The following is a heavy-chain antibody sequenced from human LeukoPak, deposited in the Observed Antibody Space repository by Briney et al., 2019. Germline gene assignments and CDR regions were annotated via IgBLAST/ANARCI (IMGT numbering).Heavy chain of an antibody. Sequence: ASVKVSCKASGYTFTSYGFTWVRQAPGQGLEWMGWINPNSGGTNYAQKFQGRVTMTRDTSISTAYMELSRLRSDDTAVYYCARGDDYDYVWGSYRHSFDYWGQGTLVTVSS. CDR3: ARGDDYDYVWGSYRHSFDY. V-gene: IGHV1-2*02. CDR2: INPNSGGT. J-gene: IGHJ4*02. CDR1: GYTFTSYG. D-gene: IGHD3-16*02.